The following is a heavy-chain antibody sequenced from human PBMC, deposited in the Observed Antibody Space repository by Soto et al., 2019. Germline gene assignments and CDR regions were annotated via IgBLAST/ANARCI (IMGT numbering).Heavy chain of an antibody. Sequence: GASVKVSCKASGGTFSSYAISWVRQAPGQGLEWMGGIIPIFGTANYAQKFQGRVTITADESTSTAYMELSSLRSEDTAVYCCARDSIAVAGRPFDPWGQGTLVTVSS. J-gene: IGHJ5*02. D-gene: IGHD6-19*01. CDR3: ARDSIAVAGRPFDP. CDR1: GGTFSSYA. CDR2: IIPIFGTA. V-gene: IGHV1-69*13.